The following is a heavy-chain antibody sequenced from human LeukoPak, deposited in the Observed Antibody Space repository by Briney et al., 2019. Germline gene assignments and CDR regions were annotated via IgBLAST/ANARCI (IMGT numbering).Heavy chain of an antibody. Sequence: GGSLRLSCAASGFTFSSYAMSWVRQAPGKGLEWVSSISGSGGSTYYADSVKGRFTISRDNSKNTLYLQMNSLRAEDTAVYHCAKTPLSDPFYYFDCWGQGTLVTVSS. V-gene: IGHV3-23*01. CDR3: AKTPLSDPFYYFDC. CDR2: ISGSGGST. CDR1: GFTFSSYA. J-gene: IGHJ4*02.